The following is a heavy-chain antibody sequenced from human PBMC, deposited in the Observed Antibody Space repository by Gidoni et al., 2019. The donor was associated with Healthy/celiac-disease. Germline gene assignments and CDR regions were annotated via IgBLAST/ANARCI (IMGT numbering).Heavy chain of an antibody. CDR3: ARYVTAARGEPDNSEPFDY. J-gene: IGHJ4*02. CDR1: GDSVSSNSAA. D-gene: IGHD1-1*01. CDR2: TYYRSKGYN. V-gene: IGHV6-1*01. Sequence: QVQLPQSGPGLVKPSQTLSLTCAIYGDSVSSNSAAWNWIRQSPSRGLEWLGRTYYRSKGYNDYAVSVKSRITINPDTSKNQFPLQLNSVTPEDTAVYYCARYVTAARGEPDNSEPFDYWGQGTLVTVSS.